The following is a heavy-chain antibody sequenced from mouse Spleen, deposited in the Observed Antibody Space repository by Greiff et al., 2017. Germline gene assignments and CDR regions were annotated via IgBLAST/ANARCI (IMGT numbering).Heavy chain of an antibody. D-gene: IGHD2-4*01. CDR1: GYTFTDYY. J-gene: IGHJ2*01. V-gene: IGHV1-19*01. CDR3: ARRGLRRGYYFDY. Sequence: VQLQQSGPVLVKPGASVKMSCKASGYTFTDYYMNWVKQSHGKSLEWIGVINPYNGGTSYNQKFKGKATLTVDKSSSTAYMELNSLTSEDSAVYYCARRGLRRGYYFDYWGQGTTLTVSS. CDR2: INPYNGGT.